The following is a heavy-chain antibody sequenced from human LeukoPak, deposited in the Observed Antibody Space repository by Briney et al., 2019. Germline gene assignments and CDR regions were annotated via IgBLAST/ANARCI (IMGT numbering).Heavy chain of an antibody. CDR3: ARSGQRRCSGGTCYPYYFDY. D-gene: IGHD2-15*01. Sequence: PGGPLRLSCAASGFTLSDYSMNWVRQAPGKGLEWVSSFVSGGNNIYYADSVKGRFTISRDNAKNSLHLQMNSLRAEDTAVYYCARSGQRRCSGGTCYPYYFDYWGQGTLVTVSS. CDR2: FVSGGNNI. V-gene: IGHV3-21*01. J-gene: IGHJ4*02. CDR1: GFTLSDYS.